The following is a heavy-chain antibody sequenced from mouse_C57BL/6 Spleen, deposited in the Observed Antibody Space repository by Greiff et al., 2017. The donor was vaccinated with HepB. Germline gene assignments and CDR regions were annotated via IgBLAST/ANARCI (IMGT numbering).Heavy chain of an antibody. Sequence: VQLQQSGPGMVKPSQSLSLTCTVTGYSITSGYDWHWIRHFPGNKLEWMGYISYSGSTNYNPSLKSRISITHDTSKNHFFLKLNSVTTEDTATYYCARSYYGPAWFAYWGQGTLVTVSA. CDR2: ISYSGST. J-gene: IGHJ3*01. CDR3: ARSYYGPAWFAY. D-gene: IGHD1-1*01. CDR1: GYSITSGYD. V-gene: IGHV3-1*01.